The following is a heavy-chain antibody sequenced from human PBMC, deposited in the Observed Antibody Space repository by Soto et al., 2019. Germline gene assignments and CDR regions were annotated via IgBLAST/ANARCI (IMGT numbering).Heavy chain of an antibody. D-gene: IGHD3-10*01. CDR2: IYYSGST. CDR3: ARTYYGSGSYES. CDR1: GDCISSSY. V-gene: IGHV4-59*01. Sequence: TLSLTYTVSGDCISSSYWSWILQPPGKGLEWIGYIYYSGSTKYNPSLKSRVTIAIHKSMNQFSLKLTSVPAADTAVYYCARTYYGSGSYESWGQGTLVTVSS. J-gene: IGHJ5*02.